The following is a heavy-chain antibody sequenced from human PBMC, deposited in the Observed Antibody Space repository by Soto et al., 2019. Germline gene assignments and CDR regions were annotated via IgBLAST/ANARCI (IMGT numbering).Heavy chain of an antibody. CDR3: AREAPLRFLEWLLDYYYGMDV. Sequence: PSQTLSLTCAISGDSVSSNSAAWNWIRQSPSRGLEWLGRTYYRSKWYNDYAVSVKSRITINPDTSKNQFSLQLNSVTPEDTAVYYCAREAPLRFLEWLLDYYYGMDVWGQGTTVTVSS. V-gene: IGHV6-1*01. D-gene: IGHD3-3*01. J-gene: IGHJ6*02. CDR1: GDSVSSNSAA. CDR2: TYYRSKWYN.